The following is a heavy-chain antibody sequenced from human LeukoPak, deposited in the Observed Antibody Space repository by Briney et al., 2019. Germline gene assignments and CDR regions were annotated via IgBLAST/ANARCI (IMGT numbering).Heavy chain of an antibody. CDR1: GGSFSGYY. CDR2: INHSGST. D-gene: IGHD6-13*01. CDR3: ARGPPWYSSSWSNNWFDP. J-gene: IGHJ5*02. Sequence: SETLSLTCAVYGGSFSGYYWSWIRQPPGKGLEWIGEINHSGSTNYNPSLKSRVTISVDTSKNQFSLKLSSVTAADTAVYYCARGPPWYSSSWSNNWFDPWGQGTPVTVSS. V-gene: IGHV4-34*01.